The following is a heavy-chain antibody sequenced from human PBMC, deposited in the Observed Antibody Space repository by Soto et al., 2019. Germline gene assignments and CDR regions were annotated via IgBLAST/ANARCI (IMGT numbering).Heavy chain of an antibody. V-gene: IGHV3-30-3*01. CDR1: GFTFSSYA. D-gene: IGHD3-10*01. CDR2: ISYDGSNK. CDR3: ARDANYYGSGSYYFDY. J-gene: IGHJ4*02. Sequence: QVQLVESGGGVVQPGRSLRLSCAASGFTFSSYAMHWVRQAPGKGLEWVAVISYDGSNKYYADSVKGRFTISRDKSKNTLYLQMNSLRAEDTAVYYCARDANYYGSGSYYFDYWGQGTLVTVSS.